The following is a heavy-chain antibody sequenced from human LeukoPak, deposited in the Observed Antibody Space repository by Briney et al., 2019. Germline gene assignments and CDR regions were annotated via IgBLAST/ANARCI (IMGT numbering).Heavy chain of an antibody. V-gene: IGHV3-30*04. CDR3: AKGASLFPYYFHY. J-gene: IGHJ4*02. CDR2: ISYDGSNK. Sequence: GGSLRLSCAASGFTFSSYAMHWVRQAPGKGLEWVAVISYDGSNKYYADSVKGRFTISRDNSKNTLYLQMNSLRAEDTAVYYCAKGASLFPYYFHYWGQGTLVTVSS. CDR1: GFTFSSYA. D-gene: IGHD3-16*01.